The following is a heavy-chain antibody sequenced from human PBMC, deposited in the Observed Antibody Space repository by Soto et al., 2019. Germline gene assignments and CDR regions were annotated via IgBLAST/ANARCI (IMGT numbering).Heavy chain of an antibody. CDR1: GVSIIDYY. CDR2: IYYTGTT. D-gene: IGHD1-1*01. CDR3: AAWNEFTRYYFDN. J-gene: IGHJ4*02. Sequence: LSLTCTVSGVSIIDYYWSWIRQPPGKGLEWIGYIYYTGTTRYNPSLKRRVTLSVTTSRNSLSLKLSSVTAADTAVYYCAAWNEFTRYYFDNWGQGALVTVSS. V-gene: IGHV4-59*01.